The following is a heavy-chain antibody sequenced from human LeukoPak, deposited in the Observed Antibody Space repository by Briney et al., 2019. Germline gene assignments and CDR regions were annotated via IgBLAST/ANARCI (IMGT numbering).Heavy chain of an antibody. V-gene: IGHV4-38-2*01. D-gene: IGHD1-26*01. J-gene: IGHJ4*02. Sequence: SETLSLTCAVSGYSISSGYYWGWIRQPPGKELEWIGSIYHSGSTYYNPSLKSRVTISVDTSKNQFSLKLSSVTAADTAVYYCARHRAGWDSPDPFFDYWGQGTLVTVSS. CDR3: ARHRAGWDSPDPFFDY. CDR2: IYHSGST. CDR1: GYSISSGYY.